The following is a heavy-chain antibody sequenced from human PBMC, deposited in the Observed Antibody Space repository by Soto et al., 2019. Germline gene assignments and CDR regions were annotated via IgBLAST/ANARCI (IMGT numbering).Heavy chain of an antibody. D-gene: IGHD3-22*01. CDR2: IYHSGST. V-gene: IGHV4-30-2*01. CDR3: ARGSYYYDSSDYYHY. J-gene: IGHJ4*02. CDR1: GGSLSSGGYS. Sequence: SETLSLTCAVSGGSLSSGGYSWSWIRQPPGKGLEWIGYIYHSGSTYYNPSLKSRVSISVDRSKNQFSLKLSSVTAADTAVYYCARGSYYYDSSDYYHYWGQGTLVTVSS.